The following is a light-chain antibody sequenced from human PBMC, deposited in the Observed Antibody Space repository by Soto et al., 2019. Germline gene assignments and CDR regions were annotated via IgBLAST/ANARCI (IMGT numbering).Light chain of an antibody. V-gene: IGLV2-14*01. CDR1: SSDVGGYNY. Sequence: QSALTQPASVSGSPGQSITISCTGTSSDVGGYNYVSWYQQHPGNAPKLVIYDVSNRPSGVSNRFSGSKSGNTASLTISGLQAEDEADYYCNSYTSSSTYVFGTGTKLTVL. CDR3: NSYTSSSTYV. CDR2: DVS. J-gene: IGLJ1*01.